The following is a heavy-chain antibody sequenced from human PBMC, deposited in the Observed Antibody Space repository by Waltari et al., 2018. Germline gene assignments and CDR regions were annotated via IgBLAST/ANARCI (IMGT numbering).Heavy chain of an antibody. CDR3: ARSRRVGATSDFDY. CDR1: GYSISSGYY. J-gene: IGHJ4*02. D-gene: IGHD1-26*01. CDR2: SYHSGST. V-gene: IGHV4-38-2*01. Sequence: QVQLQESGPGLVKPSETLSLTCAVSGYSISSGYYWGWIRQPPGKGLERSGRSYHSGSTYYNPSLKSRVTISVDTSKNHFSLKLSSVTAADTAVYYCARSRRVGATSDFDYWGQGTLVTVSS.